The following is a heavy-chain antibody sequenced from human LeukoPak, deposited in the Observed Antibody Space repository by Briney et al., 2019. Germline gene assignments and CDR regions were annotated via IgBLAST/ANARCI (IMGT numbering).Heavy chain of an antibody. CDR3: ARISEGFDY. Sequence: ASVKVSCKASGYTFTSYGISWVRQAPGQGLEWMGWISAYNGNTNYAQKFQGRVTTTADESTSTAYMELSSLRSEDTAVYYCARISEGFDYWGQGTLVTVSS. CDR2: ISAYNGNT. V-gene: IGHV1-18*01. CDR1: GYTFTSYG. J-gene: IGHJ4*02.